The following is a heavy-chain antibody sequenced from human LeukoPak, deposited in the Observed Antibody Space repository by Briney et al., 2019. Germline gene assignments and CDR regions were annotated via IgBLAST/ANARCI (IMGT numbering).Heavy chain of an antibody. Sequence: PGGSLRLSCAASGFTFSSYAMHWVRQAPGKGLEWVAVISYDGSNKYYADSVKGRFTISRDNSKNTLYLQMNSLRAEDTAVYYCARDPSIGAVSAFDIWGQGTMVTVSS. CDR3: ARDPSIGAVSAFDI. CDR1: GFTFSSYA. CDR2: ISYDGSNK. J-gene: IGHJ3*02. V-gene: IGHV3-30*04. D-gene: IGHD3-16*02.